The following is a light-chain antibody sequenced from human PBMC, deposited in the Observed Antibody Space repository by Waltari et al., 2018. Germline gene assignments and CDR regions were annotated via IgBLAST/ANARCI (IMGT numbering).Light chain of an antibody. CDR3: SSYADRKTVA. CDR2: EVN. CDR1: SSAVGLYIY. V-gene: IGLV2-8*01. J-gene: IGLJ2*01. Sequence: QSALTQPPSASGSPGQSVTIPCMGTSSAVGLYIYVSWYQQYPGKAPKLLIYEVNKRPSGVPDRFSGSKSGNTASLTVSGLQAEDEADYYCSSYADRKTVAFGGGTKLTVL.